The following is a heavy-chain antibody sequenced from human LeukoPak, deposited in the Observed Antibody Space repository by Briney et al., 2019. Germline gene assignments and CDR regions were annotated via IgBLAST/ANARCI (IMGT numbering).Heavy chain of an antibody. CDR2: IRDSGSST. CDR1: GFTFSSYV. J-gene: IGHJ4*02. CDR3: AKYGPQDSGSSHFDY. Sequence: GGSLRLSCAASGFTFSSYVMSWVRQAPGKGLEWASAIRDSGSSTHYADSVKGRFTTSRDNSKNTLFLQMNSLRAEDTAIYYCAKYGPQDSGSSHFDYWGQGALVTVSS. V-gene: IGHV3-23*01. D-gene: IGHD1-26*01.